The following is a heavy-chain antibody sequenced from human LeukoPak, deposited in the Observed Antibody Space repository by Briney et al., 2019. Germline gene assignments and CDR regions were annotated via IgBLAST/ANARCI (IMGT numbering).Heavy chain of an antibody. V-gene: IGHV4-59*08. CDR3: ARQPPTARNYFDY. D-gene: IGHD4-17*01. J-gene: IGHJ4*02. CDR2: IYYSGST. CDR1: GGSISSYY. Sequence: PSETLSLTCTVSGGSISSYYWSWIRQPPGKGLEWIGYIYYSGSTDYNPSLKSRVTISVDTSKNQFSLKLTSVTAADTAVYYCARQPPTARNYFDYWGQGTLVTVSS.